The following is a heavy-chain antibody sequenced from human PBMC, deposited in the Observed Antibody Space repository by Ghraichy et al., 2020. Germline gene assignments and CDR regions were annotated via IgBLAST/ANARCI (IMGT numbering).Heavy chain of an antibody. CDR3: ATAKWEFPPDPIDY. J-gene: IGHJ4*02. V-gene: IGHV3-23*01. Sequence: GGSLRLSCAASGFTFNTYAMTWVRQAPGKGLEWVSGISSRGDRTYYADSVKGRFITSRDNSKNTVYLEMKSLRVEDTAVYYCATAKWEFPPDPIDYWGQGTLVTVSS. CDR2: ISSRGDRT. CDR1: GFTFNTYA. D-gene: IGHD1-14*01.